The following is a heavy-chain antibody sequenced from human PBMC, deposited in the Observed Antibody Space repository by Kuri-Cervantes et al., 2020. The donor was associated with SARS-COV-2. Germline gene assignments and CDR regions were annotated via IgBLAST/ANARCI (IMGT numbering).Heavy chain of an antibody. J-gene: IGHJ5*02. CDR2: ISAYNGNT. D-gene: IGHD3-3*01. Sequence: ASVKVSCKASGYTFTSYGISWVRQAPGQGLEWMGWISAYNGNTNYAQKLQGRVTMTTDTSTSTAYMELRSPRSDDTAVYYCARDKDFWSGPGVNWFDPWGQGTLVTVSS. V-gene: IGHV1-18*01. CDR1: GYTFTSYG. CDR3: ARDKDFWSGPGVNWFDP.